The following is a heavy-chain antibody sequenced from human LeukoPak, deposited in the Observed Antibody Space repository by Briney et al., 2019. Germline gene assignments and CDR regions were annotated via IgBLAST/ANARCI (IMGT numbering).Heavy chain of an antibody. CDR1: GGSISSSNW. Sequence: SETLSLTCAVSGGSISSSNWWSWVRQPPGKGLEWIGEIYHSGSTNYNPSLKSRVTISVDKSKNQFSLKLSSVTAADTAVYYCASLSTVTTGDNTIFDYWGQGTLVTVSS. J-gene: IGHJ4*02. D-gene: IGHD4-17*01. CDR2: IYHSGST. V-gene: IGHV4-4*02. CDR3: ASLSTVTTGDNTIFDY.